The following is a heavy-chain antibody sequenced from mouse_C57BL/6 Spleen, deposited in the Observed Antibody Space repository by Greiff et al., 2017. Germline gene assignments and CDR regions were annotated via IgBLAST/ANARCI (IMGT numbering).Heavy chain of an antibody. J-gene: IGHJ4*01. CDR1: GYTFTSYR. V-gene: IGHV1-7*01. D-gene: IGHD1-1*01. CDR2: INPSSGYT. Sequence: VHLVESGAELAKPGASVKLSCKASGYTFTSYRMHWVKQRPGQGLEWIGYINPSSGYTKYNQKFKDKATLTADKSSSTAYMQLSSLTYEDSAVYYCARGEITTVVAPMDYWGQGTSVTVSS. CDR3: ARGEITTVVAPMDY.